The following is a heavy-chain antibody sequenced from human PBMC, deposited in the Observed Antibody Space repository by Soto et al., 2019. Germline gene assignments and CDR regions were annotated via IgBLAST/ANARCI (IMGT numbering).Heavy chain of an antibody. CDR2: IYYSGST. V-gene: IGHV4-39*01. CDR1: GGPISSSSYY. D-gene: IGHD3-22*01. Sequence: SETLSLTCTVSGGPISSSSYYWGWIRQPPGKGLEWIGSIYYSGSTYYNPSLKSRVTISVDTSKNQFSLKLSSVAAADMAVYYCARLVYDSSGYRPGWGQGTLVTVSS. J-gene: IGHJ4*02. CDR3: ARLVYDSSGYRPG.